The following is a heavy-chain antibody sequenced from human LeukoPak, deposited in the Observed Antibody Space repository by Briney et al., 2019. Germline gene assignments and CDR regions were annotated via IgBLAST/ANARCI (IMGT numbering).Heavy chain of an antibody. D-gene: IGHD1-14*01. CDR3: ARGLVGSTGGFDI. V-gene: IGHV4-59*01. J-gene: IGHJ3*02. CDR1: GGSISSYY. Sequence: PSETLSLTYTVSGGSISSYYWSWIRQPPGKGLEWIGYIYYSGSTNYNPSLKSRVTISVDTSKNQFSLKLSSVTGADTAVYYCARGLVGSTGGFDIWGQGAMVTVSS. CDR2: IYYSGST.